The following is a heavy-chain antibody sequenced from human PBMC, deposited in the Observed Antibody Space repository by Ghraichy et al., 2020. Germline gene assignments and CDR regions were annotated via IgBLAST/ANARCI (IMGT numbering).Heavy chain of an antibody. Sequence: SVKVSCKASGGTFSSYAISWVRQAPGQGLEWMGGIIPIFGTANYAQKFQGRVTITADESTSTAYMELSSLRSEDTAVYYCARDGRYYYDSSGYYYGYWGQGTLVTVSS. D-gene: IGHD3-22*01. CDR3: ARDGRYYYDSSGYYYGY. CDR2: IIPIFGTA. J-gene: IGHJ4*02. V-gene: IGHV1-69*13. CDR1: GGTFSSYA.